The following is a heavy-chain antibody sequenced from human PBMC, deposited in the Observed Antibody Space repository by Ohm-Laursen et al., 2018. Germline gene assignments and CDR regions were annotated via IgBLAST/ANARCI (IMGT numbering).Heavy chain of an antibody. CDR3: ASRSRGAFDI. V-gene: IGHV1-8*01. CDR1: GYTFTSYD. CDR2: MNPKNDDT. D-gene: IGHD3-10*01. J-gene: IGHJ3*02. Sequence: ASVKVSCKASGYTFTSYDINWVRQASGQGLEWMGWMNPKNDDTGYAHKFQGRVTMSRNTSISTANLEMTSLRSEDTAVYYCASRSRGAFDIWGQGTMVTVSS.